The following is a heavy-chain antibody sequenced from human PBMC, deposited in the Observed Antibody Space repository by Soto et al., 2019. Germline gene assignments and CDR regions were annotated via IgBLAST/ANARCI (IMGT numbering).Heavy chain of an antibody. CDR2: ISSSGSTI. Sequence: PGGSLRLSCAASGFTFSDYYMSWIRQAPGKGLEWVSYISSSGSTIYYADSVKGRFTISRDNAKNSLYLQMNSLRAEDTAVYYCAREAIYDFWSGGAPDNYYYMDVWGKGTTVTVSS. D-gene: IGHD3-3*01. V-gene: IGHV3-11*01. J-gene: IGHJ6*03. CDR1: GFTFSDYY. CDR3: AREAIYDFWSGGAPDNYYYMDV.